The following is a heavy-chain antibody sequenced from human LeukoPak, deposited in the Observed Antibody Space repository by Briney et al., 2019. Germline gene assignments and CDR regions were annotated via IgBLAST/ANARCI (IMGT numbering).Heavy chain of an antibody. V-gene: IGHV4-34*01. CDR1: GGSLSGYY. Sequence: SETLSLTCAVYGGSLSGYYWSWIRQPPGKGLEWIGEINHSGSTNYNPSLKSRVTISVDTSKNQFSLKLSSVTAADTAVYYCATTSVVRRTHWFDPWGQGTLVTVSS. CDR2: INHSGST. D-gene: IGHD3-10*01. J-gene: IGHJ5*02. CDR3: ATTSVVRRTHWFDP.